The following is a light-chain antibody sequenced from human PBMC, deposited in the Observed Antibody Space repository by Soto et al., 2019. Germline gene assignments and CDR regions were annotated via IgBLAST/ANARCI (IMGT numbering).Light chain of an antibody. CDR1: QTLVHSDGGTY. Sequence: DIVMTQTPLSSPVTLGQPASISCRSSQTLVHSDGGTYLSWLHQRPGQPPRLLIYQISKRFSGVTDRFSGSGAGTDFTLKISRVEAEDVGIYYCMQATQLVSFGGGTKVELK. J-gene: IGKJ4*01. V-gene: IGKV2-24*01. CDR2: QIS. CDR3: MQATQLVS.